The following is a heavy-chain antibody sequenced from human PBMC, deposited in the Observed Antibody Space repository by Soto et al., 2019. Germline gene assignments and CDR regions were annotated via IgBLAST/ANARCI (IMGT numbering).Heavy chain of an antibody. CDR1: GRYFTAYC. J-gene: IGHJ4*02. D-gene: IGHD3-16*02. CDR2: IFYSGHI. Sequence: PSETMSVTCSIAGRYFTAYCWSWIRQTPGKGLEWIGYIFYSGHIKYNPSLKSRVTMSVDTSKNQFSLRLSSVTAADTAVYYCAREGGGYRFDYWGQGTLVTVSS. CDR3: AREGGGYRFDY. V-gene: IGHV4-59*01.